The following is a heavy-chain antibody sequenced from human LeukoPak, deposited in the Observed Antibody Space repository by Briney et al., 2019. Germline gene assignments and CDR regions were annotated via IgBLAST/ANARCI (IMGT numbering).Heavy chain of an antibody. Sequence: SETLSLTCTVSGGSISSYYWSWIRQPPGKGLEWIGYIYYSGSTNYNPSLKSRVTISVDTSKNQFSLKLSSVTAADTAVYYCARAVAGTRGYFDYWGQGTLVTVSS. CDR3: ARAVAGTRGYFDY. J-gene: IGHJ4*02. CDR2: IYYSGST. V-gene: IGHV4-59*01. CDR1: GGSISSYY. D-gene: IGHD6-19*01.